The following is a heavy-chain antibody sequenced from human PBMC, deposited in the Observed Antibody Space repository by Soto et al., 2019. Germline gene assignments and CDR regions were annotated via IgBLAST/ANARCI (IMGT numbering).Heavy chain of an antibody. CDR1: GGSISSGGYY. CDR3: ARETVWDGSGSSYFDY. J-gene: IGHJ4*02. V-gene: IGHV4-31*03. CDR2: IYYSGST. D-gene: IGHD3-10*01. Sequence: SETLSLTCTVSGGSISSGGYYWSWIRQHPGKGLEWIGYIYYSGSTYYNPSLKSRVTISVDTSKNQFSLKLSSVTAADTAVYYCARETVWDGSGSSYFDYWGQGTLVTVSS.